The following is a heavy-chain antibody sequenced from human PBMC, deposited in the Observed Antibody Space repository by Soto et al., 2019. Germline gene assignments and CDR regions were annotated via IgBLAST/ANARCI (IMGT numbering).Heavy chain of an antibody. J-gene: IGHJ3*02. CDR3: ARALGYCSSTSCPYDAFDI. Sequence: ASVKVSCKASGYTFTSYGISWVRQAPGQGLEWMGWISAYNGNINYAQKLQGRVTMTTDTSTSTAYMELRSLRSDDTAVYYCARALGYCSSTSCPYDAFDIWGQGTMVTVSS. CDR1: GYTFTSYG. V-gene: IGHV1-18*01. CDR2: ISAYNGNI. D-gene: IGHD2-2*01.